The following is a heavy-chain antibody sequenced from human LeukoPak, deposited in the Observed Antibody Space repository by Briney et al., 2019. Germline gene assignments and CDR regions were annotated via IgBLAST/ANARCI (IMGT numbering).Heavy chain of an antibody. Sequence: GGSLRLSCAASGFTFSTYWMSWVRQAPGKGLEWVANIKGDGGEKNYVGSVKGRFTISRDNAKNSLYLQMNSLRAEDTAVYYCAKDSPFGGNWGQGTLVTVSS. CDR3: AKDSPFGGN. CDR1: GFTFSTYW. V-gene: IGHV3-7*01. D-gene: IGHD1-26*01. J-gene: IGHJ4*02. CDR2: IKGDGGEK.